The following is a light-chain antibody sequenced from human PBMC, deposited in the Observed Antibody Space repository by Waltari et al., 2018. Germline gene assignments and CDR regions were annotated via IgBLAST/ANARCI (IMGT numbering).Light chain of an antibody. Sequence: QSALTQPASVSGSPGQSITISCSGTNSDVGGYDYVSWYQHHPDKAPKLIIYDVTKGPSGLSNRFSGSKAGNTASLTISGLQAEDEADYYCSSYAGGNNLLFGGGTKVTVL. V-gene: IGLV2-23*02. CDR3: SSYAGGNNLL. J-gene: IGLJ2*01. CDR1: NSDVGGYDY. CDR2: DVT.